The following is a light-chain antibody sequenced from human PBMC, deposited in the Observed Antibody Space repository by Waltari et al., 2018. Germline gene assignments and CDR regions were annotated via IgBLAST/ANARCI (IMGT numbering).Light chain of an antibody. CDR3: QALGTGAWV. Sequence: SWYQQKPGQSPLLVIYQDTRRPSEIPERFSGSKSANAATLTITGTQAMDEADYYCQALGTGAWVFGGGTKLTVL. J-gene: IGLJ3*02. V-gene: IGLV3-1*01. CDR2: QDT.